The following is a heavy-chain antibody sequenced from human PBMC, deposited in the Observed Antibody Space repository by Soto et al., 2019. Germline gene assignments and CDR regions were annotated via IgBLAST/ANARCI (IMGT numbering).Heavy chain of an antibody. Sequence: EVQLVESGGGLVQPGGSLRLSCAASGFTFNTYWMHWVRQAPGKGLVWVSRISSDGSKTIYAESVKGRFTMSRDNAKNTLDLQMNSLRAEDTAVYYCARERRINYNYFNGLDLWGQGTTVTVSS. D-gene: IGHD3-10*01. V-gene: IGHV3-74*01. CDR1: GFTFNTYW. J-gene: IGHJ6*02. CDR2: ISSDGSKT. CDR3: ARERRINYNYFNGLDL.